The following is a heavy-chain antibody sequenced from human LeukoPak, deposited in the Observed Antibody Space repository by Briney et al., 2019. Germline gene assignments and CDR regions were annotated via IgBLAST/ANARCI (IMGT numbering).Heavy chain of an antibody. Sequence: ASVKVSCKTSGYTFTGYYMHWVRQAPGQGLEWMGWINPNSGGTNYAQKCQGRVTMTRDTSISTAYMELSRLTSDDTAVYYCARLSGNYYVGLDCWGQGTLLTVSS. CDR1: GYTFTGYY. CDR3: ARLSGNYYVGLDC. D-gene: IGHD1-26*01. V-gene: IGHV1-2*02. J-gene: IGHJ4*02. CDR2: INPNSGGT.